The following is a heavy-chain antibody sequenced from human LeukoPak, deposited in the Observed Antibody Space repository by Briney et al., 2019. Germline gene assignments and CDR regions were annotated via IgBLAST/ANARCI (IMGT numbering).Heavy chain of an antibody. D-gene: IGHD3-22*01. CDR1: GGSFSGYH. CDR3: ARGRHDITMIVVVMTSVSYYLEV. Sequence: SDTLSLTCAVYGGSFSGYHWTWIRQSPGKGLEWIGDINPSGSTYYKPTLKSRLTISVDTSKNQFSLKLRSVTAADTAVYYCARGRHDITMIVVVMTSVSYYLEVWGKGTTVTVS. J-gene: IGHJ6*03. CDR2: INPSGST. V-gene: IGHV4-34*01.